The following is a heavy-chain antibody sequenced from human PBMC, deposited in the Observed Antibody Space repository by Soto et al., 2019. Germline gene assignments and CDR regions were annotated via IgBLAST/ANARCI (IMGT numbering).Heavy chain of an antibody. Sequence: QVQLVQSGGEVRKPGASVKVSCKASGYTFTDYGVSWVRQAPGQGLEWMGWINTYNAKTNYAPKVQARVTMTTDTSTTTAYMALKSLKSDDTAVYYCARDQYAVGGDFWGQGTLVTVSS. CDR2: INTYNAKT. CDR1: GYTFTDYG. D-gene: IGHD1-26*01. CDR3: ARDQYAVGGDF. V-gene: IGHV1-18*01. J-gene: IGHJ4*02.